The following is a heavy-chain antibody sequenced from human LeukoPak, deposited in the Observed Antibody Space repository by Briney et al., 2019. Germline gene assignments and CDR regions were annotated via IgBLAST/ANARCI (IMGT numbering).Heavy chain of an antibody. J-gene: IGHJ4*02. Sequence: GESLKISCRGSGYSFSSYWIGWVRQMPGKGLEWMGIIFLGDSDTRYSPSFQGQVTISADKSISTAYLQWSSLKASDTAMYYCARLSVLGGAFDYWGQGTLVTVSS. CDR1: GYSFSSYW. D-gene: IGHD2-8*02. CDR2: IFLGDSDT. V-gene: IGHV5-51*01. CDR3: ARLSVLGGAFDY.